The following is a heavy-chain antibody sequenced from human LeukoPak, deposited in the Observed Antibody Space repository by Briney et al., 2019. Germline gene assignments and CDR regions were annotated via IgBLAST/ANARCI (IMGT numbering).Heavy chain of an antibody. CDR2: IYYSGST. Sequence: PSETLSLTCTVSGGSISSSSYYWGWIRQPPGKGLEWIGSIYYSGSTYYNPSLKSRVTISVDTSKNQFSLKLSSVTAADTAVYYCGAAAGTGYYYGMDVWGQGTTVTVSS. D-gene: IGHD6-13*01. CDR3: GAAAGTGYYYGMDV. J-gene: IGHJ6*02. V-gene: IGHV4-39*07. CDR1: GGSISSSSYY.